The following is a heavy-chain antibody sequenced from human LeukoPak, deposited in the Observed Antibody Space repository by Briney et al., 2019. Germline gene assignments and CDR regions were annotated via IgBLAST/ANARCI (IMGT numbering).Heavy chain of an antibody. CDR1: GFTVSSNY. Sequence: GGSLRLSCAASGFTVSSNYMSWVRQAPGKGLEWVSVIYSGGSTYYADSVKGRFTISRDNSKNTLYLQMNSLRAEDTAVYYCAREMATYYYDSSGSSGAFDIWGQGTMVTVSS. CDR3: AREMATYYYDSSGSSGAFDI. V-gene: IGHV3-53*01. J-gene: IGHJ3*02. D-gene: IGHD3-22*01. CDR2: IYSGGST.